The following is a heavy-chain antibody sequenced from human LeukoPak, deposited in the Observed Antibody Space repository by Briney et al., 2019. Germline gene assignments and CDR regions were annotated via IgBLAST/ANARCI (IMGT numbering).Heavy chain of an antibody. J-gene: IGHJ4*02. CDR1: GYSFTTYW. D-gene: IGHD2-21*02. V-gene: IGHV5-51*01. CDR2: IYPGDSDT. CDR3: ATSNCGGDCYSPMFDY. Sequence: GESLQISCKGSGYSFTTYWIGWVRQMPGKGLEWMGMIYPGDSDTRYSPSFQGQVTISADKSISTAYLQWSSLKASDAAMYYCATSNCGGDCYSPMFDYWGQGTLVTVSS.